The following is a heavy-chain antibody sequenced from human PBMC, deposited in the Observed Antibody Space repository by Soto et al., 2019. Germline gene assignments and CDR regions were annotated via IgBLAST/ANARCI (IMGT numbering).Heavy chain of an antibody. CDR1: GDSVSSNSAA. J-gene: IGHJ6*02. V-gene: IGHV6-1*01. Sequence: SQSLSLTCAISGDSVSSNSAAGNWIRQSPSRGLEWLGRTYYRSKWYNDYAVSVKSRITINPDTSKNQFSLQLNSVTPEDTAVYYCARDRRGSSSVISNYYYYGMDVWGQGTTVTVSS. CDR2: TYYRSKWYN. CDR3: ARDRRGSSSVISNYYYYGMDV. D-gene: IGHD6-6*01.